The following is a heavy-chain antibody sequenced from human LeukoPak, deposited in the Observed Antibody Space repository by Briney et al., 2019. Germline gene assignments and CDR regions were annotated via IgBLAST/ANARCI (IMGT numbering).Heavy chain of an antibody. D-gene: IGHD2-2*01. CDR3: ARDYSSSGTFFGYYYGMDV. CDR2: ISGSSKII. J-gene: IGHJ6*02. V-gene: IGHV3-48*02. CDR1: GFTFSSYS. Sequence: GGSLRLSCAASGFTFSSYSMNWVRQAPGKGLEWISYISGSSKIIHWAESLKGRFTISGDNAKNSLYLQMNSLRDEDTAVYYCARDYSSSGTFFGYYYGMDVWGQGTTVTVSS.